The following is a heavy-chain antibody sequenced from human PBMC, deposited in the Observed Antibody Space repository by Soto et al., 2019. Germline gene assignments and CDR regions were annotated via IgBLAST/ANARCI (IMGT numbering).Heavy chain of an antibody. Sequence: QVRLVQSGAEVKEPGDSVRVSCEASGYTFTAYHIHWVRQAPGQGLEWMGWINPKFGDTGYAQDFQGQVPMTRGKANSNSYKELNKANSEHTALYYRARNMDYFYGRGSGNGHGVWGQGTTVTVFS. D-gene: IGHD3-10*02. V-gene: IGHV1-2*02. J-gene: IGHJ6*02. CDR1: GYTFTAYH. CDR2: INPKFGDT. CDR3: ARNMDYFYGRGSGNGHGV.